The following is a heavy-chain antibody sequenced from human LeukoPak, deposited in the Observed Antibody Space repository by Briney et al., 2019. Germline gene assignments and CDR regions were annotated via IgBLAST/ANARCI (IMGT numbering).Heavy chain of an antibody. CDR1: GFTFSSYS. D-gene: IGHD1-26*01. CDR2: ISSSSSYI. J-gene: IGHJ3*02. V-gene: IGHV3-21*01. Sequence: GGSLRLSCAASGFTFSSYSMNWVRQAPGKGLEWVPSISSSSSYIYYADSVKGRFTISRDNAKNSLYLQMNSLRAEDTAVYYCARAANSGSLSDAFDIWGQGTMVTVSS. CDR3: ARAANSGSLSDAFDI.